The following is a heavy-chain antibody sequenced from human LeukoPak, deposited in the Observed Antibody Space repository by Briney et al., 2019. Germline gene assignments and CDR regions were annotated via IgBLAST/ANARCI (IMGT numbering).Heavy chain of an antibody. Sequence: ASVKVSCKASGYTFTIYYMHWVRQAPGQGLEWMAIINPSAGTTTYAQKFQGRVTMTRDTSTSTVYMELSSLRSEDTAVYYCARDRYSSGWGAFDIWGQGTMVTVSS. D-gene: IGHD6-19*01. CDR3: ARDRYSSGWGAFDI. CDR1: GYTFTIYY. V-gene: IGHV1-46*01. CDR2: INPSAGTT. J-gene: IGHJ3*02.